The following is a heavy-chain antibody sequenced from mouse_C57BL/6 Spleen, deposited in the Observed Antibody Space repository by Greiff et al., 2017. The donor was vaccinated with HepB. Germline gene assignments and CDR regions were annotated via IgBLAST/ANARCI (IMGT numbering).Heavy chain of an antibody. D-gene: IGHD1-1*01. CDR3: ARLDGSRTGFAY. J-gene: IGHJ3*01. Sequence: QVQLKESGPELVKPGASVKISCKASGYAFSSSWMNWVKQRPGKGLEWIGRIYPGDGDTNYNGKFKGKATLTADKSSSTAYMQLSSLTSEDSAVYFCARLDGSRTGFAYWGQGTLVTVSA. CDR2: IYPGDGDT. V-gene: IGHV1-82*01. CDR1: GYAFSSSW.